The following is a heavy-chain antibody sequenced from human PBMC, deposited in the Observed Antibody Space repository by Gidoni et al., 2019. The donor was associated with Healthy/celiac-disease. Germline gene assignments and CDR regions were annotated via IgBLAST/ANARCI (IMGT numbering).Heavy chain of an antibody. D-gene: IGHD3-10*01. CDR3: AITKGRTYYYGSGSYFS. J-gene: IGHJ5*02. CDR2: IKHSGST. CDR1: GGSFSGYY. Sequence: QVQLQQWGAGLLEPSETLSLTCAVYGGSFSGYYWSWIRQPPGKGLEWIGEIKHSGSTNYNPSLKSRVTISVDTSKTQFSLKLSSVTAADTAVYYCAITKGRTYYYGSGSYFSWGQGTLVTVSS. V-gene: IGHV4-34*01.